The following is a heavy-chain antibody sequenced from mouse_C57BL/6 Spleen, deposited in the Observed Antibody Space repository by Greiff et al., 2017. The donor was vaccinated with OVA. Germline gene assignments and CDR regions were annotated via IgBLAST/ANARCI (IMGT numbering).Heavy chain of an antibody. D-gene: IGHD1-1*01. V-gene: IGHV1-50*01. J-gene: IGHJ2*01. CDR2: IDPSDSYT. CDR3: ARRGFITTVVAFDD. CDR1: GYTFTSYW. Sequence: VQLQQPGAELVKPGASVKLSCKASGYTFTSYWMQWVKQRPGQGLEWIGEIDPSDSYTNYNQKFKGKATLTVDTSSRTAYMQLSSLTSEDSAVYYCARRGFITTVVAFDDWGQGTTLTVSS.